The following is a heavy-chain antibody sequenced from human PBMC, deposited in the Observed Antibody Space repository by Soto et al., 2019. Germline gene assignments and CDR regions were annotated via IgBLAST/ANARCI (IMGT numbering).Heavy chain of an antibody. CDR2: IYWDDDK. D-gene: IGHD1-1*01. Sequence: QITLKESGPTLVKPTQTLTLTCTFSGFSLSTSGVGVGWIRQPPGKALEWLALIYWDDDKRYSPSLKSRLTITKDTSKNQVVHTMTNMDPVDTATYCCAHRRVERYFDYWGQGTLVTVSS. CDR3: AHRRVERYFDY. J-gene: IGHJ4*02. V-gene: IGHV2-5*02. CDR1: GFSLSTSGVG.